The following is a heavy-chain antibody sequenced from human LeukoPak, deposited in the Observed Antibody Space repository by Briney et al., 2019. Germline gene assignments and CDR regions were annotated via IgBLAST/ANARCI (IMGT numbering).Heavy chain of an antibody. J-gene: IGHJ4*02. D-gene: IGHD3-22*01. Sequence: GGSLRLSCAASGFTFSYYTIHWVRQAPGKGLEWVAVISYDGSNEYYADSVKGRFTISRDNSKNTLYLQMNSLRVEDTAVYYCARVLNYYDSSGYYFSYWGQGTLVTVSS. V-gene: IGHV3-30-3*01. CDR1: GFTFSYYT. CDR2: ISYDGSNE. CDR3: ARVLNYYDSSGYYFSY.